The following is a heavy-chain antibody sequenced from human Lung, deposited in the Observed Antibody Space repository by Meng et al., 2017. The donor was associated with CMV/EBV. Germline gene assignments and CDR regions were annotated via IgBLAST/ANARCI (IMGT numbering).Heavy chain of an antibody. CDR3: ARDHVLVQGVAFDL. J-gene: IGHJ4*02. Sequence: SCAASGFIFSDYEMNWVRQAPGKGLEWLAYISNRGHNVYYADSARGRFTISRDNADNSLYLQMRSLRVEDTAVYYCARDHVLVQGVAFDLLGQGXLVTVSS. V-gene: IGHV3-48*03. CDR1: GFIFSDYE. CDR2: ISNRGHNV. D-gene: IGHD3-10*01.